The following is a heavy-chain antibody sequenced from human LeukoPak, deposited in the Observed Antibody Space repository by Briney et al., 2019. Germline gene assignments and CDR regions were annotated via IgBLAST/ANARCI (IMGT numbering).Heavy chain of an antibody. J-gene: IGHJ4*01. CDR2: IRSKTDGGTA. V-gene: IGHV3-15*01. CDR1: GFTFSNPW. CDR3: TTGTY. Sequence: PGGSLRLSCAASGFTFSNPWMSWVRQAPGKGLEWVGRIRSKTDGGTADYAAPVKDRIIISRDDSKNTLYLQMNSLKNEDTAVYYCTTGTYWGHGTLVTVSS.